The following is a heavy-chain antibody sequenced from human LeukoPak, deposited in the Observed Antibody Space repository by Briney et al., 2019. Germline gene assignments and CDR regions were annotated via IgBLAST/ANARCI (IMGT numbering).Heavy chain of an antibody. Sequence: PGGSLRLSCAASGFTFSTYAMSWVRQAPGKGLEWVSVMFSNGATYYADSVKGRFTISRDISKNTLLLQMNSLRVADTAVYFCARDSSGPAFWGQGTLVTVSS. CDR2: MFSNGAT. V-gene: IGHV3-23*01. D-gene: IGHD6-19*01. J-gene: IGHJ4*02. CDR3: ARDSSGPAF. CDR1: GFTFSTYA.